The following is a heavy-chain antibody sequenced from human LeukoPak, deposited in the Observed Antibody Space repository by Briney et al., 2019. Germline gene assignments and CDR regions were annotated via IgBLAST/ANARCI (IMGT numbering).Heavy chain of an antibody. CDR2: IIPIPGIA. CDR3: AREVGAMVSWFDP. J-gene: IGHJ5*02. V-gene: IGHV1-69*04. CDR1: GGTFSSYA. D-gene: IGHD5-18*01. Sequence: ASVKVSCKASGGTFSSYAISWVRQAPGQGLEWMGRIIPIPGIANYAQKFQGRVTITADKSTSTAYMEQSSLRSEDTAVYYCAREVGAMVSWFDPWGQGTLVTVSS.